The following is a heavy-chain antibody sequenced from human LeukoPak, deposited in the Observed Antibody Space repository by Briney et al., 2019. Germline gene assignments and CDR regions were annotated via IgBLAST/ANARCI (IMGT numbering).Heavy chain of an antibody. CDR2: VSSGDSIM. J-gene: IGHJ4*02. V-gene: IGHV3-11*01. Sequence: PGGSLRLSCAVSGFTFSDYYMSWIRQAPGKGLEWVSYVSSGDSIMYYADSVKGRFTISRDNAKNSLYLQMNNLRAEDTAVYYCARGGNHYRISGYYYSDYWGQGTLVTVSS. CDR3: ARGGNHYRISGYYYSDY. CDR1: GFTFSDYY. D-gene: IGHD3-22*01.